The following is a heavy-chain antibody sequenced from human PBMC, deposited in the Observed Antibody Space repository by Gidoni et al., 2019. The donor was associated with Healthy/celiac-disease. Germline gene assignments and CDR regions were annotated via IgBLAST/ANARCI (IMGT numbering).Heavy chain of an antibody. CDR3: ARDHDRGTTVYYYYGMDV. V-gene: IGHV3-33*01. J-gene: IGHJ6*02. CDR2: IWYDGSNK. CDR1: GFTFSSSG. D-gene: IGHD1-7*01. Sequence: QVQLVESGGGVVQPGRSLRLSCAASGFTFSSSGMHWVRQAPGKGLEWVAVIWYDGSNKYYADSVKGRFTISRDNSKNTLYLQMNSLRAEDTAVYYCARDHDRGTTVYYYYGMDVWGQGTTVTVSS.